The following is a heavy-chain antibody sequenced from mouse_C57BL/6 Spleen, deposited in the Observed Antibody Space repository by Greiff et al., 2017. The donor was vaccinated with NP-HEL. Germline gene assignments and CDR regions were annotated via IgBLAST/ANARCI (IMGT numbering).Heavy chain of an antibody. CDR3: TRAPGAMDY. Sequence: EVKVVESGEGLVKPGGSLKLSCAASGFTFSSYAMSWVRQTPEKRLEWVAYISSGGDYIYYADTVQGRFTISRDNARNTLYLQMSSLKSEDTAMYYCTRAPGAMDYWGQGTSVTVSS. J-gene: IGHJ4*01. V-gene: IGHV5-9-1*02. CDR1: GFTFSSYA. CDR2: ISSGGDYI.